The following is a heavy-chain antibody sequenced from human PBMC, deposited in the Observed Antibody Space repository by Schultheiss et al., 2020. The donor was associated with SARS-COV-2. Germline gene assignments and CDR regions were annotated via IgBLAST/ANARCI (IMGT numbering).Heavy chain of an antibody. J-gene: IGHJ6*02. D-gene: IGHD5-24*01. CDR1: GYSISSGYY. CDR3: ARRQFYYYGMDV. V-gene: IGHV4-38-2*02. Sequence: SETLSLTCNVSGYSISSGYYWSWIRQPPGKGLEYIGEVTHSGSTDYNPSLKSRVTISLDTSKNQFSLNLTAVTAADTAVYYCARRQFYYYGMDVWGQGTTVTVSS. CDR2: VTHSGST.